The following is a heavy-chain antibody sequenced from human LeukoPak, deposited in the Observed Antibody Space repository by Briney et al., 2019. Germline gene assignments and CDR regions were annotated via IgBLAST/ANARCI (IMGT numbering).Heavy chain of an antibody. Sequence: GSLRLSCEASGFTFSAYAMTLVGQAPGKGLEWVSSIGSDNKPHYSESVKGRFAISRDNSKNTLFLQLHNLRVEDTALYYCARDLHYCVAMDVWGQGTTVTVSS. CDR2: IGSDNKP. CDR3: ARDLHYCVAMDV. CDR1: GFTFSAYA. V-gene: IGHV3-23*01. D-gene: IGHD4-17*01. J-gene: IGHJ6*02.